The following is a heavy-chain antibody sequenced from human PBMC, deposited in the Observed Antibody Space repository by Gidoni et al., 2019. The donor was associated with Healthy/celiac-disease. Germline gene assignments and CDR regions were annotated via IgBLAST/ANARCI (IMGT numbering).Heavy chain of an antibody. CDR2: ISSSGSTI. J-gene: IGHJ4*02. Sequence: EVQLVESGGGFVQPVGSLRRSCAASGFTFSSYEMNWVSQAPGKGLEWVSYISSSGSTIYYADSVKGRFTISRDNAKNSLYLQMNSLRAEDTAVYYCAMGELTLFDYWGQGTLVTVSS. CDR3: AMGELTLFDY. V-gene: IGHV3-48*03. CDR1: GFTFSSYE. D-gene: IGHD1-26*01.